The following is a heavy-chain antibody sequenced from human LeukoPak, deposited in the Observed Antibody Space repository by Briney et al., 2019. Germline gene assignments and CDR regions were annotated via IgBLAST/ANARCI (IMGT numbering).Heavy chain of an antibody. J-gene: IGHJ4*02. V-gene: IGHV5-51*01. D-gene: IGHD1-26*01. Sequence: GESLKISCKGSGYSFTGYWIAWVRQMPGKGLEWMGIIYPGDSDTRYNPSLQGQVTISVDKSITTTYLQWSSLKASDTAMYYCARLYSGSYSFDYWGQGTLVTVSS. CDR3: ARLYSGSYSFDY. CDR1: GYSFTGYW. CDR2: IYPGDSDT.